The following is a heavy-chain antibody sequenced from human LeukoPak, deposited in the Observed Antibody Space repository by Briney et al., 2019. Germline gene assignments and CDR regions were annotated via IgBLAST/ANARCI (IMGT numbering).Heavy chain of an antibody. J-gene: IGHJ4*02. Sequence: GGSLRLSCAASGFTFSSYVMHWVRQAPGKGLEWVAFIRYDGSNRYYAYSVKGRFTISRDNSKNTLYLQMNSLRAEDTAVYYCAKDPGAHYYGSGSYRRGYYFDYWGQRTLVTVSS. CDR3: AKDPGAHYYGSGSYRRGYYFDY. D-gene: IGHD3-10*01. CDR1: GFTFSSYV. V-gene: IGHV3-30*02. CDR2: IRYDGSNR.